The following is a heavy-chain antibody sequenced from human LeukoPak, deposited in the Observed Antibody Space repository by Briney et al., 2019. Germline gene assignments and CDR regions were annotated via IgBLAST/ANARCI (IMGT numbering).Heavy chain of an antibody. CDR2: IYYSGST. Sequence: SETLSLTCTVSGGSISSGGYYWSWIRQHPGKGLEWIGYIYYSGSTYYNPSLKSRVTISVDTSKNQFSLKLSSVTAADTAVYYCARDHYYDGSGGVYWGQGTRVTVSS. V-gene: IGHV4-30-4*08. CDR3: ARDHYYDGSGGVY. J-gene: IGHJ4*02. CDR1: GGSISSGGYY. D-gene: IGHD3-22*01.